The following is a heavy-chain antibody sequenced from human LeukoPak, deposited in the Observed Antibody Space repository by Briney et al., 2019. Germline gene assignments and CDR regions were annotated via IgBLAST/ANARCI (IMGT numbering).Heavy chain of an antibody. Sequence: SETLSLTCTVSGGSISSFFWSWIRQPPGKGLECIGYVHSSGSTKYNPSLKSRLIISVDMSKNQFSLKLRSVSVADTAVYYCARLAPGNYDILTGDPKVVFDYWGQGALVTVSS. CDR2: VHSSGST. CDR1: GGSISSFF. J-gene: IGHJ4*02. CDR3: ARLAPGNYDILTGDPKVVFDY. V-gene: IGHV4-59*01. D-gene: IGHD3-9*01.